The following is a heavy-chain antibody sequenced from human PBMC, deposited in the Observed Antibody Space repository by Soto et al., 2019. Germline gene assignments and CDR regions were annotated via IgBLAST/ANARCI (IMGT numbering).Heavy chain of an antibody. CDR3: AKEGSSWSLDY. CDR2: ISYDGSNK. D-gene: IGHD6-13*01. CDR1: GFNFSSYG. Sequence: GGSLRLSCAASGFNFSSYGMHWVRQAPGKGLEWVAVISYDGSNKYYADSVKGRFTISRDNSKNTLYLQMNSLRAEDTAVYYCAKEGSSWSLDYWGQGTLVTVSS. V-gene: IGHV3-30*18. J-gene: IGHJ4*02.